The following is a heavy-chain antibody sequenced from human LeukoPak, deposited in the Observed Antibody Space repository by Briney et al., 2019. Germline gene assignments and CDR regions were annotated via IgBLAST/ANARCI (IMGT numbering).Heavy chain of an antibody. V-gene: IGHV4-59*01. CDR2: IYYNGNT. CDR3: ARGRGSSPPLAV. CDR1: GGSISSYY. Sequence: PETLSLTCTVSGGSISSYYWSWIRQPPGKGLEWIGYIYYNGNTNYNPSLKSRVTLSVDTSKNEFSLKLSSVTAADTAVYYCARGRGSSPPLAVWGKGTTVTVSS. D-gene: IGHD6-13*01. J-gene: IGHJ6*04.